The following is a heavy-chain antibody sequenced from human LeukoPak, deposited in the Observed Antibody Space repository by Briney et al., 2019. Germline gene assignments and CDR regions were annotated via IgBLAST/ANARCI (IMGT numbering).Heavy chain of an antibody. Sequence: GRSLRLSCAASGFTFSSYGIYWVRQAPGKGLEWVAVIWYDGSNKYYADSVKGRFTISRDNSKNTLYLQMNSLRAEDTAVYYCARDYYGSGSYSLGYWGQGTLVTVSS. V-gene: IGHV3-33*01. J-gene: IGHJ4*02. CDR2: IWYDGSNK. D-gene: IGHD3-10*01. CDR1: GFTFSSYG. CDR3: ARDYYGSGSYSLGY.